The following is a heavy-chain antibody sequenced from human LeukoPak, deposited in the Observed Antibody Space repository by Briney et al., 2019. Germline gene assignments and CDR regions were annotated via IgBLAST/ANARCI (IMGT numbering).Heavy chain of an antibody. CDR1: GYTFTSYA. Sequence: ASVKVSCKASGYTFTSYAMHWVRQAPGQRLEWMGWINAGNGNTKYSQEFQGRVTITRDTSASTAYMELSSLRSEDMAVYYCARDHYDFWSGYCNYFDYWGQGTLVTVSS. CDR3: ARDHYDFWSGYCNYFDY. J-gene: IGHJ4*02. V-gene: IGHV1-3*03. D-gene: IGHD3-3*01. CDR2: INAGNGNT.